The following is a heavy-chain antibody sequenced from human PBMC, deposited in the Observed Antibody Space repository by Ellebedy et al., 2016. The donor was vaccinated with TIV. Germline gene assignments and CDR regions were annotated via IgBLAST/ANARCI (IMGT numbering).Heavy chain of an antibody. V-gene: IGHV3-23*01. Sequence: GESLKISCAASGFTFSSYAMSWVRQAPGRGLEWVSSISGNGGSTFYADSVKGRFTISRDTSKNTLYLQMNSLRAEDTDVYYCARRITMVRGVITHYYYAMDVWGQGTTVTVSS. CDR2: ISGNGGST. CDR3: ARRITMVRGVITHYYYAMDV. J-gene: IGHJ6*02. D-gene: IGHD3-10*01. CDR1: GFTFSSYA.